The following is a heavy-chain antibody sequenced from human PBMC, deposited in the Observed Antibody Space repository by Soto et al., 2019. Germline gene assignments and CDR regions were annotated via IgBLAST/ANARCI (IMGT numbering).Heavy chain of an antibody. CDR3: PRDRVNPAMVYGMAV. J-gene: IGHJ6*02. Sequence: PSETRSLTCTVCGGSISSGGYYWSVIGQHPVKSLEWLGYIYNSGSNYARPSIKRRVTMSVDTSKNQFSLKLSAVTAADTAVYFCPRDRVNPAMVYGMAVWRQGTTVTVS. CDR1: GGSISSGGYY. V-gene: IGHV4-31*03. D-gene: IGHD5-18*01. CDR2: IYNSGSN.